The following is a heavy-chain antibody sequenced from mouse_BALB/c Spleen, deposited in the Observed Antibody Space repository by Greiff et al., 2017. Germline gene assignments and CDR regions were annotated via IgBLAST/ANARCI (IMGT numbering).Heavy chain of an antibody. CDR3: TRSIYYYGSDAMDY. V-gene: IGHV1-5*01. CDR1: GYTFTSYW. D-gene: IGHD1-1*01. J-gene: IGHJ4*01. Sequence: EVQLQESGTVLARPGASVKMSCKASGYTFTSYWMHWVKQRPGQGLEWIGAIYPGNSDTSYNQKFKGKAKLTAVTSTSTAYMELSSLTNEDSAVYYCTRSIYYYGSDAMDYWGQGTSVTVSS. CDR2: IYPGNSDT.